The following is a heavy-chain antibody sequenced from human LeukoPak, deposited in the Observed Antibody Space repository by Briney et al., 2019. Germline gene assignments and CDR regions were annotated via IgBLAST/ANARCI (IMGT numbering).Heavy chain of an antibody. J-gene: IGHJ4*02. Sequence: PSETLSLTCAVSGYSISSDYYWSWIRQPPGKGLEWIGYIYYSGSTYYNPSLKSRVTISVDTSKNQFSLKLSSVTAADTAVYYCARGSGYYGSGRQKNYFDYWGQGTLVTVSS. D-gene: IGHD3-10*01. CDR3: ARGSGYYGSGRQKNYFDY. CDR1: GYSISSDYY. CDR2: IYYSGST. V-gene: IGHV4-30-4*08.